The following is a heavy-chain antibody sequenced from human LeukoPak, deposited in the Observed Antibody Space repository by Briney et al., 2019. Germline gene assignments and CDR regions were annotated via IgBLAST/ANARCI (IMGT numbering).Heavy chain of an antibody. CDR1: GYTFNDYV. J-gene: IGHJ4*02. D-gene: IGHD2/OR15-2a*01. CDR2: IITGSGNT. CDR3: ARDFEACFDY. Sequence: ASVKVSCKASGYTFNDYVMHWVRQAPGQRLEWMGWIITGSGNTHYSQKFQGRVTITRDTSAGTVYMELSSLRSEDTAVYYCARDFEACFDYWGQGTLVTVSS. V-gene: IGHV1-3*04.